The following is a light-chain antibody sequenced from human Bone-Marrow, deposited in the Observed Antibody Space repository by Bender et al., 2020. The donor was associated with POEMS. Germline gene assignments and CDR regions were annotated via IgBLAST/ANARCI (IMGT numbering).Light chain of an antibody. V-gene: IGLV2-14*01. CDR2: EVS. CDR3: SSYTASNTLV. J-gene: IGLJ1*01. Sequence: QSAPTQPASVSGSPGQSITITCTGTSSDAGTDNFVSWYQQHPGKAPKLMIYEVSTRPSGVSNRFSASKSANTASLTISGLQAEDEADYYCSSYTASNTLVFGTGTKVTVL. CDR1: SSDAGTDNF.